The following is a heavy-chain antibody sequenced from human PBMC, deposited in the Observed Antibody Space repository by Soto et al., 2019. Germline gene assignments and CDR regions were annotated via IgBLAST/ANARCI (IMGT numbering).Heavy chain of an antibody. CDR3: ASRGHASGSYHPFDY. Sequence: PGESLKISCKGSGYGFSSHWMGWVRQMPGKGLECMGIIYPGDSDSRYSPSFQRQVLLSADTTISTTYLQWSSLTASNPAPYYCASRGHASGSYHPFDYCGKRAMVT. J-gene: IGHJ4*02. V-gene: IGHV5-51*01. CDR1: GYGFSSHW. CDR2: IYPGDSDS. D-gene: IGHD3-10*01.